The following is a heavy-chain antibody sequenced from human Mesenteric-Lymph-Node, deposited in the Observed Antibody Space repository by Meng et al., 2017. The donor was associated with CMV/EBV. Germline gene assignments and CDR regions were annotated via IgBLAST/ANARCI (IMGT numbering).Heavy chain of an antibody. Sequence: ASVKVSCKASGYTFTGYYMHWVRQAPGQGLEWMGWINPNSGGTNYAQKFQGRVTMTRDTSISTAYMELSRLRSEDTAVYYCARGLVHYDFWSGYYTGDRPPDYWGQGTLVTVSS. J-gene: IGHJ4*02. CDR1: GYTFTGYY. D-gene: IGHD3-3*01. V-gene: IGHV1-2*02. CDR2: INPNSGGT. CDR3: ARGLVHYDFWSGYYTGDRPPDY.